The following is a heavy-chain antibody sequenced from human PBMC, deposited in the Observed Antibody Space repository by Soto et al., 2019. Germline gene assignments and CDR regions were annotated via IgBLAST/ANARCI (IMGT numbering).Heavy chain of an antibody. CDR1: GGSISSYY. CDR2: IYYSGST. CDR3: ARVGGWYSGYDWENSRETNFDY. V-gene: IGHV4-59*01. Sequence: SETLSLTCTVSGGSISSYYWSWIRQPPGKGLEWIGYIYYSGSTNYNPSLKSRVTISVDTSKNQFSLKLSSVTAADTAVYYCARVGGWYSGYDWENSRETNFDYWGQETLVTVSS. D-gene: IGHD5-12*01. J-gene: IGHJ4*02.